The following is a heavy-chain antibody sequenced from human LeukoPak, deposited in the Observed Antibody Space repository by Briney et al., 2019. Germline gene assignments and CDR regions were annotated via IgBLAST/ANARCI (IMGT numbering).Heavy chain of an antibody. J-gene: IGHJ4*02. Sequence: PGGSLRLSCAASGLTFSSYWMSWVRQAPGKGLEWVASIKEDGSEKQYMDSVKGRFTIPRDNAKNSLYLQMNSLRADDTAVYYCARDQGSGYDYWGQGTLVTVSS. CDR1: GLTFSSYW. CDR3: ARDQGSGYDY. CDR2: IKEDGSEK. V-gene: IGHV3-7*03. D-gene: IGHD6-19*01.